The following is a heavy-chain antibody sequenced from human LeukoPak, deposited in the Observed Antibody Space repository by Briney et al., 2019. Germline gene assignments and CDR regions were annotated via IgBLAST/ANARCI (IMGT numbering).Heavy chain of an antibody. CDR2: INHSGST. Sequence: SETLSLTCAVYGGSFSGYYWSWIRQPPGKGLEWIGEINHSGSTNYNPSLKSRVTISVDTSKNQFSLKLSSVTAADTAVYYCARAPKQVVVPAARWFDPWGQGTLVTVS. CDR3: ARAPKQVVVPAARWFDP. J-gene: IGHJ5*02. D-gene: IGHD2-2*01. CDR1: GGSFSGYY. V-gene: IGHV4-34*01.